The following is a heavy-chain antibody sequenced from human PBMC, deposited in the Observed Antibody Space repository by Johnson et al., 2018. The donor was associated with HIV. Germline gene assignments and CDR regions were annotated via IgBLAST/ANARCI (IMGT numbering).Heavy chain of an antibody. J-gene: IGHJ3*02. CDR2: IRSKAYGGTT. CDR1: GSTFSDYY. V-gene: IGHV3-49*05. D-gene: IGHD3-22*01. Sequence: VQLVESGGDLVTAGGSLRLSCAASGSTFSDYYMSWIRQAPGKGLEWVGFIRSKAYGGTTEYAASVKGRFTISRDDSKSIAYLQMNSLKTEDTAVYYCTRDGYSDYDSGACEIWGQGTMGTVSS. CDR3: TRDGYSDYDSGACEI.